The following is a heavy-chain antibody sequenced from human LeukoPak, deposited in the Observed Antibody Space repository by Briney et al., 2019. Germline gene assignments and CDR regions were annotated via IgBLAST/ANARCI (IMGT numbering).Heavy chain of an antibody. J-gene: IGHJ4*02. D-gene: IGHD3-22*01. V-gene: IGHV3-15*04. CDR3: TTEYYYASNY. CDR2: IARKTDGGTT. CDR1: GFTFSNAW. Sequence: PGGSLRLSCAGSGFTFSNAWMTWVRQAPGKGLEWVGRIARKTDGGTTAYGAPVKDRFTISRDDSENTLYLQMNSLKTEDTAVYYCTTEYYYASNYWGQGTLVTVSS.